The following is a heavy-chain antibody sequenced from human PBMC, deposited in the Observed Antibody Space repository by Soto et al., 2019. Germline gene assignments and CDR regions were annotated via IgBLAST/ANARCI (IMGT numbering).Heavy chain of an antibody. Sequence: QSGGSLRLSCAASGFTFSSYGMYWVRQAPGKGLEWVAVISYDGSSKYYADSVKGRLTISRDNSENTLYLQMNSLRAEDTAVYYCVKGDRVGSTRDWFDTWGQGTLVSVSS. V-gene: IGHV3-30*18. CDR3: VKGDRVGSTRDWFDT. CDR1: GFTFSSYG. D-gene: IGHD1-26*01. J-gene: IGHJ5*02. CDR2: ISYDGSSK.